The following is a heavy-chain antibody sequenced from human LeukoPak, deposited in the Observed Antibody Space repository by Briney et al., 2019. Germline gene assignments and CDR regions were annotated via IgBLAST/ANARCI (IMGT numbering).Heavy chain of an antibody. D-gene: IGHD3-3*01. CDR1: GFTFSSYA. CDR3: AKPLTYYDFWSGYDFDY. CDR2: ISGSGGST. V-gene: IGHV3-23*01. J-gene: IGHJ4*02. Sequence: GGSLRLSCAASGFTFSSYAMSWVRQAPGKGLEWVSAISGSGGSTYYAASVKGRFTISRDNSKNTLYLQMNSLRAEDTAVYYCAKPLTYYDFWSGYDFDYWGQGTLVTVSS.